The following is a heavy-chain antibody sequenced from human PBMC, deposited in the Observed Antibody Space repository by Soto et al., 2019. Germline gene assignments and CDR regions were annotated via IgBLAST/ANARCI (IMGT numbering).Heavy chain of an antibody. CDR3: ATEHDYGGNLGGMDV. J-gene: IGHJ6*02. V-gene: IGHV4-31*03. CDR2: IYYSGST. D-gene: IGHD4-17*01. Sequence: SETLSLTCTVSGGSISNGVYYWTWIRQHPGKGLEWIGYIYYSGSTYYNPSLKSRVTISVDTSKNQFSLKLSSVTAADTAVYYCATEHDYGGNLGGMDVWGQGTTVTVSS. CDR1: GGSISNGVYY.